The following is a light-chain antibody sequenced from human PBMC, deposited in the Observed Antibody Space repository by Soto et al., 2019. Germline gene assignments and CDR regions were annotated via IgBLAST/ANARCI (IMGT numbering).Light chain of an antibody. V-gene: IGKV3-20*01. CDR1: QSVSSSY. J-gene: IGKJ5*01. Sequence: EIVLTQSPGTLSLSPVERATLSCRASQSVSSSYLAWYQQKPGQAPRLLIYGASSRATGIPDRFSGSGSGTDFTLTISRLEPEDFAVYYCQQYGNSPSFGQGTRLEIK. CDR3: QQYGNSPS. CDR2: GAS.